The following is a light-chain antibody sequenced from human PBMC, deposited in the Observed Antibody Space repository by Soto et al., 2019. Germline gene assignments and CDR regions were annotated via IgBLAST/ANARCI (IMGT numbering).Light chain of an antibody. J-gene: IGLJ1*01. V-gene: IGLV1-44*01. CDR3: AAWDDSLNGRV. CDR2: SNN. Sequence: QSGLAQPPSASGTPGQRGTISCSGSSSNIGSNTVNWYQQLPGTAPKLLIYSNNQRPSGVPDRFSGSKSGTSASLAISGLQSEDEADYYCAAWDDSLNGRVFGTGTKVTVL. CDR1: SSNIGSNT.